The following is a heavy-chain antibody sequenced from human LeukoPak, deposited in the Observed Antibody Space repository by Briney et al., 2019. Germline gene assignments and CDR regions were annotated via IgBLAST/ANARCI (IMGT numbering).Heavy chain of an antibody. V-gene: IGHV3-23*01. CDR1: GFTFSSFD. D-gene: IGHD4-11*01. J-gene: IGHJ4*02. CDR2: ISGSGGSN. Sequence: AAGSLSLSCAASGFTFSSFDMSWVRQAPGKGLEWVSAISGSGGSNYYADSVKGRFTISRHKCKNTLYLQMNSLRAEGTAVYYCAKNRGNYYYFDYWGQGTLVTVSS. CDR3: AKNRGNYYYFDY.